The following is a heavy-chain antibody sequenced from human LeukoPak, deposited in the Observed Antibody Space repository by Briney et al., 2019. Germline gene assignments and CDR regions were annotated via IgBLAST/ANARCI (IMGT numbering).Heavy chain of an antibody. CDR2: ISYDGSNK. Sequence: PGGSLRLSCAASGFTFSSYAMHWVRQAPGKGLEWVAVISYDGSNKYYADSVKGRFTISRGNSKNTLYLQMNSLRAEDTAVYYCARDRGGWFDPWGQGTLVTVSS. J-gene: IGHJ5*02. CDR1: GFTFSSYA. V-gene: IGHV3-30-3*01. D-gene: IGHD3-16*01. CDR3: ARDRGGWFDP.